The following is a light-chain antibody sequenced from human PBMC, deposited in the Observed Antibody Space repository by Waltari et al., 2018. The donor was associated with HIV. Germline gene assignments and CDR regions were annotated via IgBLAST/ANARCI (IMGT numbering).Light chain of an antibody. CDR3: ACVDGSLCGGV. V-gene: IGLV1-47*01. CDR1: TANIGATF. Sequence: QSVLTQPPSASGTPGQKVTISCSGGTANIGATFVFWFQQFPGTAPNSLIYRDNRRRSGVPVLCSGCKSGTPASLTLRRLRSDDEAHYFCACVDGSLCGGVFGGWTKLDVL. J-gene: IGLJ2*01. CDR2: RDN.